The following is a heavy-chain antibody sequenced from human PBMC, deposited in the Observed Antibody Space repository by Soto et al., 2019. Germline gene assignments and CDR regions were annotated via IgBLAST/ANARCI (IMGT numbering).Heavy chain of an antibody. CDR1: GFTFSSYA. J-gene: IGHJ4*02. CDR3: ARDPGYSSSWSYFDY. Sequence: GGSLRLSCAASGFTFSSYAMHWVRQAPGKGLEWVAVISYDGSNKYYADSVKCRVTISRDNSKTKLYLQMNSLRAEATAVDFCARDPGYSSSWSYFDYWGQGTLVTVSS. V-gene: IGHV3-30*04. D-gene: IGHD6-13*01. CDR2: ISYDGSNK.